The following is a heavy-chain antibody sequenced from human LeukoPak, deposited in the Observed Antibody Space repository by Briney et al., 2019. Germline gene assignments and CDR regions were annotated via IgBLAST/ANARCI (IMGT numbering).Heavy chain of an antibody. Sequence: SETLSLTCTVSGYSISSGYYWGWIRQPPGKGLEWIGSIYHSGSTYYNPSLKSRVTISVDKSKNQFSLKLSSVTAADTAVYYCAREIRSAAGTLFDYWGQGTLVTVSS. J-gene: IGHJ4*02. CDR2: IYHSGST. V-gene: IGHV4-38-2*02. D-gene: IGHD6-13*01. CDR3: AREIRSAAGTLFDY. CDR1: GYSISSGYY.